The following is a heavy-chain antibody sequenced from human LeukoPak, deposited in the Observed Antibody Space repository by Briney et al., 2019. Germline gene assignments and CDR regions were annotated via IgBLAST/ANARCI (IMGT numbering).Heavy chain of an antibody. J-gene: IGHJ4*02. Sequence: GGSLRLSCAASGFTFSSYSMNWVRQAPGKGLEWVSSISSSSSYIYYADSVKGRFTISRDNAKNSLYLQMNSLRAEDTAVYYCALIYGSGSYQLFDYWGQGTLVTVSS. CDR3: ALIYGSGSYQLFDY. CDR2: ISSSSSYI. D-gene: IGHD3-10*01. CDR1: GFTFSSYS. V-gene: IGHV3-21*01.